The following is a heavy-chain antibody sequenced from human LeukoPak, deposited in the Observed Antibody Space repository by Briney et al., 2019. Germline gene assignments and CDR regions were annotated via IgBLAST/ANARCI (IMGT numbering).Heavy chain of an antibody. J-gene: IGHJ6*03. CDR3: ARGLLKGQLHLGYSYYMDV. CDR2: IYYSEST. V-gene: IGHV4-59*13. CDR1: GDSISSYY. Sequence: PSETLSLTCTVSGDSISSYYWSWIRQPPGKGLEWIGYIYYSESTYYNPSLKSRLTTSVDTSKNQFSLKLTSVTAADTAVYYCARGLLKGQLHLGYSYYMDVWGKGTTITVSS. D-gene: IGHD2-2*01.